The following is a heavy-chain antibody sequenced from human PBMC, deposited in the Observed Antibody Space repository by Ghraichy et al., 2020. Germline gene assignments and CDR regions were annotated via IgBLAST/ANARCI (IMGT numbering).Heavy chain of an antibody. CDR3: ANDRRRTIVTTKDY. D-gene: IGHD4-11*01. Sequence: GGYLRLSCAASGFTFSSYAMSWVRQAPGKGLEWVSVISGSGGSTYYAESVKGRLTISRDNSKTTLYLLMNSLRAEDTAVYYCANDRRRTIVTTKDYWGQGTLVTVSS. CDR2: ISGSGGST. V-gene: IGHV3-23*01. CDR1: GFTFSSYA. J-gene: IGHJ4*02.